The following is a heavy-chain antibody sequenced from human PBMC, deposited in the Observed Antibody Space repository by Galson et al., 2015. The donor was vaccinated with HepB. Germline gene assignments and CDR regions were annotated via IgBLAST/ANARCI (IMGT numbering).Heavy chain of an antibody. Sequence: SLRLSCAASGFTFSSYSMNWVRQAPGKGLEWVSYISSSSTIYYADSVKGRFTTSRDNAKNSLYLQMTRNTSTSTAYMELRSLRSEDTAVYYCARDHPLNSYGYVTLEGYYYYGMDVWGQGTTVTVSS. CDR3: RSLRSEDTAVYYCARDHPLNSYGYVTLEGYYYYGMDV. D-gene: IGHD5-18*01. V-gene: IGHV3-48*01. J-gene: IGHJ6*02. CDR1: GFTFSSYS. CDR2: ISSSSTI.